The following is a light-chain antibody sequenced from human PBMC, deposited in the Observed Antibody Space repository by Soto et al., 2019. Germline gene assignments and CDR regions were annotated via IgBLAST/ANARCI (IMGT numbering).Light chain of an antibody. CDR1: QSVSGY. CDR2: DGS. V-gene: IGKV3-11*01. J-gene: IGKJ4*01. Sequence: EIVLTQSPATLSLSAGHRATLSCRASQSVSGYLAWYQQKPCQAPRPLIYDGSNRATAIPARFSGSGSGTHFTLTITRLEPEDFAVYYCHQRSNWPSTFGGETKVEI. CDR3: HQRSNWPST.